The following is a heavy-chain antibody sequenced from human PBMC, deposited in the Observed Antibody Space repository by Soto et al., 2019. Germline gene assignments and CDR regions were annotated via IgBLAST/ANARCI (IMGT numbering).Heavy chain of an antibody. Sequence: SETLSLTCAVSGGSISSSNWWSGVRQPPGKGLEWIGEIYHSGSTNYNPSLKSRVTISVDKSKNQFSLKLSSVAAADTAVYYCARGLGSGSYYKAPIDYWGQGTLVTVSS. V-gene: IGHV4-4*02. J-gene: IGHJ4*02. CDR3: ARGLGSGSYYKAPIDY. D-gene: IGHD3-10*01. CDR1: GGSISSSNW. CDR2: IYHSGST.